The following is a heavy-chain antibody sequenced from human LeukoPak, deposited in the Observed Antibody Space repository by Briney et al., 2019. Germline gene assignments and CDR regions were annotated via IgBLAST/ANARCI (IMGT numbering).Heavy chain of an antibody. V-gene: IGHV4-59*01. CDR3: ARDQRRIPTVYYMDV. J-gene: IGHJ6*03. Sequence: SETLSLTCTVSGGSISSYYWSWIRQPPGKGLEWIGYIYYSGSTNYNPSLKSRVTISVDTSKNQFSLKLSSVTAADTAVYYCARDQRRIPTVYYMDVWGKGTTVTVSS. D-gene: IGHD4-17*01. CDR1: GGSISSYY. CDR2: IYYSGST.